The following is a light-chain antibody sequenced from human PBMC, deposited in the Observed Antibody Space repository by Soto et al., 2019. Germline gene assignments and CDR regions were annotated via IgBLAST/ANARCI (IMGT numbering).Light chain of an antibody. CDR1: QTVRNN. CDR2: GAS. Sequence: IVLPQSPGTLSLSPGERATLSCRASQTVRNNYLAWYQQKPGQAPRLLIYGASTRATGIPARFSGSGSGTEFTLTISSLQSEDFAVYYCQQYNNWPRTFGQGTKVDIK. V-gene: IGKV3-15*01. J-gene: IGKJ1*01. CDR3: QQYNNWPRT.